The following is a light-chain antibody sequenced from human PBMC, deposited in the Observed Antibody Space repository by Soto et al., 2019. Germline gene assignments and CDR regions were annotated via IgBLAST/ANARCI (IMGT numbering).Light chain of an antibody. Sequence: EIVMAQSPATLSVSRGERATLSCRASQSVSSTLAWYQQKPGQAPRLLVYGASTRATDIPARFTGSGSGTEFTLTIGSLQSEDFAVYYCQQYNSWPLTFGQGTKVDIK. CDR1: QSVSST. CDR3: QQYNSWPLT. J-gene: IGKJ1*01. CDR2: GAS. V-gene: IGKV3-15*01.